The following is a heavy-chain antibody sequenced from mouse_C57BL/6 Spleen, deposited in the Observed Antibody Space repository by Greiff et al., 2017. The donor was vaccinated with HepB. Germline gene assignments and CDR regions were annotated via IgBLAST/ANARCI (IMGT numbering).Heavy chain of an antibody. CDR2: ISDGGSYT. V-gene: IGHV5-4*01. CDR1: GFTFSSYA. Sequence: EVQGVESGGGLVKPGGSLKLSCAASGFTFSSYAMSWVRQTPEKRLEWVATISDGGSYTYYPDNVKGRFTISRDNAKNNLYLQMSHLKSEDTAMYYCARDGVYDYFDYWGQGTTLTVSS. CDR3: ARDGVYDYFDY. J-gene: IGHJ2*01. D-gene: IGHD2-3*01.